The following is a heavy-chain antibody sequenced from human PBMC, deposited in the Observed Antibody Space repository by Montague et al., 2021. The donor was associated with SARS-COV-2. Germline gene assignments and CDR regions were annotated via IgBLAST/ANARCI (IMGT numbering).Heavy chain of an antibody. CDR3: ARGTGYDYYFDC. D-gene: IGHD5-12*01. Sequence: SETLSLTCSVSGGSISDYYWNWIRQPPGKGLEWIGYIYYNTGTTNYNPSLQSRVTISLDTSKNQFSLNLRSVTAADTALYFCARGTGYDYYFDCWGLGTLATVSS. CDR1: GGSISDYY. V-gene: IGHV4-59*01. J-gene: IGHJ4*02. CDR2: IYYNTGTT.